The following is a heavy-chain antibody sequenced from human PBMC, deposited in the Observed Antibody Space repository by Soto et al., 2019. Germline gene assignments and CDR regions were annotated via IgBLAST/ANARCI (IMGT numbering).Heavy chain of an antibody. V-gene: IGHV4-39*01. J-gene: IGHJ6*02. CDR2: IYYSGST. Sequence: NPSETLSLTCTVSGGSIISSSYYWVWIRQPPGKGLEWIGSIYYSGSTYYNPSLKSRVTISVDTSKNQFSLKLSSVTAADTAVYYCANTGGQLFAYYYYGMDVWGQGTTVTVSS. CDR3: ANTGGQLFAYYYYGMDV. D-gene: IGHD6-6*01. CDR1: GGSIISSSYY.